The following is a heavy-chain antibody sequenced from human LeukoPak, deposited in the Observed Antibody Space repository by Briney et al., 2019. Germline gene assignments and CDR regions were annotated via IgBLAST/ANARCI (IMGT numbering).Heavy chain of an antibody. CDR2: ISYDGSNK. V-gene: IGHV3-30*18. CDR1: GFTFSSYG. J-gene: IGHJ5*02. D-gene: IGHD2-15*01. CDR3: AKDLERYCSGGSGSGPFDP. Sequence: GGSLRLSCAASGFTFSSYGMHWVRQAPGKGLEWVAVISYDGSNKYYADSVKGRFTISRDNSKNTLYLQRNSLRAEDTAVYYCAKDLERYCSGGSGSGPFDPWGQGTLVTVSS.